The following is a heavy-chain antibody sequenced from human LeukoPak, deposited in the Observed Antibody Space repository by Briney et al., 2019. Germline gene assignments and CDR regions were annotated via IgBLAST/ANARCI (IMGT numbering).Heavy chain of an antibody. D-gene: IGHD3-10*01. CDR3: ARGRGVSDWFDP. J-gene: IGHJ5*02. Sequence: SETLSLTCTVSGGSISSYHWSWIRQPPGKGLEWIGYVFYSGSTNYNPSLKSRVTISVDTSKNQFSLNLRSVTAADTAVYYCARGRGVSDWFDPWGLGTLVTVSS. CDR1: GGSISSYH. CDR2: VFYSGST. V-gene: IGHV4-59*01.